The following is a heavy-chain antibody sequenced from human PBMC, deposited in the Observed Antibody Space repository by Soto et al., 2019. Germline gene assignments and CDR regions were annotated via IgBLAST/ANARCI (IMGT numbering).Heavy chain of an antibody. D-gene: IGHD2-2*02. Sequence: PGGSLRLSCAASGFTFSSYAMSWVRQAPGKGLEWVSAISGSGGSTYYADSVKGRFTISRDNSKNTLYLQMNSLRAEDTAVYYCAKAWGEGHCSSTSCYTRIRNYYYYGMDVWGQGTTVTVSS. CDR3: AKAWGEGHCSSTSCYTRIRNYYYYGMDV. V-gene: IGHV3-23*01. J-gene: IGHJ6*02. CDR2: ISGSGGST. CDR1: GFTFSSYA.